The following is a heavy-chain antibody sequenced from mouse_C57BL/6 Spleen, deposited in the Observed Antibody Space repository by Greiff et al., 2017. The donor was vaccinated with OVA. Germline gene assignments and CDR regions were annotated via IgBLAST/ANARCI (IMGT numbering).Heavy chain of an antibody. D-gene: IGHD2-5*01. Sequence: EVKLVESGGDLVKPGGSLKLSCAASGFTFSSYGMSWVRQTPDKRLEWVATISSGGSYTYYPDSVKGRFTISRDNAKNTLYLQMSSLKSEDTAMYYCAREGTYYSNYDYWGQGTTLTVSS. CDR3: AREGTYYSNYDY. CDR1: GFTFSSYG. J-gene: IGHJ2*01. CDR2: ISSGGSYT. V-gene: IGHV5-6*01.